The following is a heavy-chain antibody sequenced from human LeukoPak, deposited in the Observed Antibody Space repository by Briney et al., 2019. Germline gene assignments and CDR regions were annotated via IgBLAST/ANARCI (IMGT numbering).Heavy chain of an antibody. Sequence: GGSLRLSCAASGFTFSSYSMNWVRQAPGKGLEWVSYISSGSLYTNYAGSVKGRFTISRDNAKNSLYLQMNSLRAEDTAVYYCARGHYGLDVWGQGTMVTVSS. CDR1: GFTFSSYS. J-gene: IGHJ6*02. CDR3: ARGHYGLDV. V-gene: IGHV3-21*05. CDR2: ISSGSLYT.